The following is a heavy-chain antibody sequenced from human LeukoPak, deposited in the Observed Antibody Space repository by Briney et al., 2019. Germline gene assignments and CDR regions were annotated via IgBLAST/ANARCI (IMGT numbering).Heavy chain of an antibody. Sequence: GGLRLSCAASGFTFSSYAMSWVRQAPGEGLEWVSAISGSGGSTYYADSVKGRFTISRDNSKNTLYLQMNSLRAEDTAVYYCAKGSSPLWYFDLWGRGTLVTVSS. CDR1: GFTFSSYA. V-gene: IGHV3-23*01. CDR3: AKGSSPLWYFDL. CDR2: ISGSGGST. J-gene: IGHJ2*01.